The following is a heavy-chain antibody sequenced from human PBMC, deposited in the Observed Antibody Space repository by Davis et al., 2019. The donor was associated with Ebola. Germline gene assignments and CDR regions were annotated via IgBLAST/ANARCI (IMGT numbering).Heavy chain of an antibody. CDR2: INNDGSGT. V-gene: IGHV3-74*01. Sequence: GESLKISCAASGFTFSSYWMHWVRQAPGQGLVWVSRINNDGSGTVYADSVKGRFTISRDNSKNTLYLQMNSLRAEGTAVYYCARGALIAAASWFNPWGQGTLVTVS. D-gene: IGHD6-13*01. CDR1: GFTFSSYW. CDR3: ARGALIAAASWFNP. J-gene: IGHJ5*02.